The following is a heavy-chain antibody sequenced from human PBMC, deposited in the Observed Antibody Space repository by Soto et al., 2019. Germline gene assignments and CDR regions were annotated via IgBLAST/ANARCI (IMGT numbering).Heavy chain of an antibody. J-gene: IGHJ6*02. CDR1: GGTFSRYT. D-gene: IGHD6-6*01. CDR3: ARDQFSTSPGNYYYYYGMDV. CDR2: VIAPFGTP. V-gene: IGHV1-69*01. Sequence: QVQLVQSGAEVKKPGSSVKVSCKASGGTFSRYTITWVRQAPGEGLVWMGGVIAPFGTPNYAQKFQGRVTITADASTNTAYMELSSLRSEDTAVYYCARDQFSTSPGNYYYYYGMDVWGQGPTVTVSS.